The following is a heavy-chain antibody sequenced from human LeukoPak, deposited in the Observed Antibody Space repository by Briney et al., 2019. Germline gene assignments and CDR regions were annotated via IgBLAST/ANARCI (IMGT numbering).Heavy chain of an antibody. J-gene: IGHJ4*02. Sequence: LAGGSLRLSCAASGFTFSSYAMSWVRQAPGKGLEWVAAIWYDGSNKYYADSVKGRFTISRDNSKNTLYLQMNSLRAEDTAVYYCARGYYGSSGYAFDYWGQGTLVTVSS. CDR1: GFTFSSYA. CDR3: ARGYYGSSGYAFDY. D-gene: IGHD3-22*01. V-gene: IGHV3-33*08. CDR2: IWYDGSNK.